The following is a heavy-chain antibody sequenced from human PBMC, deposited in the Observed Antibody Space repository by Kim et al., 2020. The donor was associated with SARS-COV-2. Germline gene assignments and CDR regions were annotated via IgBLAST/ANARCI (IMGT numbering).Heavy chain of an antibody. Sequence: GGSLRLSCAASGFTFSNAWMSWVRQAPGKGLEWVGRIKSKTDGGTTDYAAPVKGRFTISRDDSKNTLYLQMNSLKTEDTAVYYCTTGALVPTPGYSSSWYWGAAETTGAFDIWGQGTMVTVSS. J-gene: IGHJ3*02. CDR3: TTGALVPTPGYSSSWYWGAAETTGAFDI. CDR2: IKSKTDGGTT. CDR1: GFTFSNAW. V-gene: IGHV3-15*01. D-gene: IGHD6-13*01.